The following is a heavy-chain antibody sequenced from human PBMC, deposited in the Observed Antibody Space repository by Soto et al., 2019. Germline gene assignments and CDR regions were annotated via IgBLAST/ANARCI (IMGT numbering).Heavy chain of an antibody. CDR1: GGSFSGYY. CDR3: ARGPHYDFWSGYPNHYYYGMDV. D-gene: IGHD3-3*01. J-gene: IGHJ6*02. V-gene: IGHV4-34*01. CDR2: INHSGST. Sequence: NPSETLSLTCAVYGGSFSGYYWSWIRQPPGKGLEWIGEINHSGSTNYNPSLKSRVTISVDTSKNQFSLKLSSVTAADTAVYYCARGPHYDFWSGYPNHYYYGMDVWGQGTTVTVSS.